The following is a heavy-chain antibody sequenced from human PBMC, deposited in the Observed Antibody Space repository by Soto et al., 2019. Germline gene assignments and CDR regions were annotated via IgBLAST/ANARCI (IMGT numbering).Heavy chain of an antibody. CDR3: ARTKQQLFEGIDP. CDR1: GFTVSSNY. J-gene: IGHJ5*02. Sequence: EVQLVESGGGLVQPGGSLSLSCAASGFTVSSNYMSWVRQAPGKGLEWVSVIYSGGSTYYADSVKGRFTISRDNSKNTLYLQMNSLRAEDTAVYYCARTKQQLFEGIDPWGQGTLVTVSS. CDR2: IYSGGST. V-gene: IGHV3-66*01. D-gene: IGHD6-13*01.